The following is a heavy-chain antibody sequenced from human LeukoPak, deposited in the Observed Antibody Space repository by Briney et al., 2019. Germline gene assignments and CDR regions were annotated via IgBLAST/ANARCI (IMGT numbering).Heavy chain of an antibody. CDR1: GYTFTSYY. CDR3: ARGLAPYDILTGYYTGSWHEPFDP. CDR2: INPSGGST. D-gene: IGHD3-9*01. V-gene: IGHV1-46*01. J-gene: IGHJ5*02. Sequence: ASVKVSCKASGYTFTSYYMHWVRQAPGQGLEWMGIINPSGGSTSYAQKFQGRVTMTRDTSTSTVYMELSSLRSEDTAVYYCARGLAPYDILTGYYTGSWHEPFDPWGQGTLVTVSS.